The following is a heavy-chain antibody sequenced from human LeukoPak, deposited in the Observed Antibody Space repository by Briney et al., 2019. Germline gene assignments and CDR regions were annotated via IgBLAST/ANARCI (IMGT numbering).Heavy chain of an antibody. D-gene: IGHD3-9*01. CDR1: GGSFSGYY. V-gene: IGHV4-34*01. CDR2: INHSGST. CDR3: ARGGGLRYFDWLLPFNWFDP. Sequence: SETLSLTCAVYGGSFSGYYWSWIRQPPGKGLEWIGEINHSGSTNYNPSLKSRVTISVDTSKNQFSLKLSSVTAADTAVYYCARGGGLRYFDWLLPFNWFDPWGQGTLVTVSS. J-gene: IGHJ5*02.